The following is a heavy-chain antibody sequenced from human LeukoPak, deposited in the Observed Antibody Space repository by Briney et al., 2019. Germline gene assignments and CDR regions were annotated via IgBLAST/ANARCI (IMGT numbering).Heavy chain of an antibody. V-gene: IGHV3-30*02. CDR2: IRYDGSNK. CDR3: AKGKDTIFGVVTSLDD. CDR1: GFTFSGYG. D-gene: IGHD3-3*01. J-gene: IGHJ4*02. Sequence: PGGSLRLSCAASGFTFSGYGMHWVRQAPGKGLEGVAFIRYDGSNKYYADSVKGRFTISRDNSKNRLYLQMNSLRAEDTAVYYCAKGKDTIFGVVTSLDDWGQGTLVTVSS.